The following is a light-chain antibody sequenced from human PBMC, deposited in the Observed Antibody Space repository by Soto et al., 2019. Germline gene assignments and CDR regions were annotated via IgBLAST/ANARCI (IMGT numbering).Light chain of an antibody. CDR2: GNS. CDR3: QSYDSILSGVV. V-gene: IGLV1-40*01. Sequence: QSVLTQPPSVSGAPGQRVTISCTGSSSNIGAGYDVHWYQQLPGTAPKLLIYGNSNRPSGVPDRFSGSKSGTSASLAMTGLQAEDEADYYCQSYDSILSGVVFGGGTQLTVL. CDR1: SSNIGAGYD. J-gene: IGLJ2*01.